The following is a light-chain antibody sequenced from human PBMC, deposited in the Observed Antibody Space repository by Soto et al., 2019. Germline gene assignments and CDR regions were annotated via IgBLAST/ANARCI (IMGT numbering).Light chain of an antibody. CDR1: SSDVGGYNS. CDR3: SASAGRLV. V-gene: IGLV2-8*01. J-gene: IGLJ2*01. Sequence: QSALTQPPSASGSPGQSVTISCTGTSSDVGGYNSVSWYQQHPGKAPRLMIYEVSKRPSGVPDRFSGSKSGSTASLTVSGLQAEDEADYYCSASAGRLVFGGGTKLTVL. CDR2: EVS.